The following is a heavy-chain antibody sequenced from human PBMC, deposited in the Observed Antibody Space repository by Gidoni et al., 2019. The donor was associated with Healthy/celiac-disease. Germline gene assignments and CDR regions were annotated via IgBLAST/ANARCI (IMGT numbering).Heavy chain of an antibody. Sequence: QLQLQESGSGLVKPSQTLSLTCAVSGGSISSGGYSWSWIRQPPGKCLEWFRSIYHSGSTSYYPSLKIRVPISVDRSKNQFSLKLSSVTAADTAVYYCARGAGGFTMIICGQGTLVTVSS. D-gene: IGHD3-22*01. CDR1: GGSISSGGYS. CDR2: IYHSGST. CDR3: ARGAGGFTMII. V-gene: IGHV4-30-2*01. J-gene: IGHJ4*02.